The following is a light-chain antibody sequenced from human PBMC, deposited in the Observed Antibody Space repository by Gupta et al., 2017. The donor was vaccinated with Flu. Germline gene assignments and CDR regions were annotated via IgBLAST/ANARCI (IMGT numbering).Light chain of an antibody. Sequence: EIVLTQSPGTLSLSPGERATLSCRTSQSVSSSYLAWYQQRPGQAPRRLIYGASNRATAIPDRLSGSGSGTDFTLRITRLVPEDFALYYCQLEGTSPLTFGQGTRLEIK. CDR1: QSVSSSY. V-gene: IGKV3-20*01. J-gene: IGKJ5*01. CDR2: GAS. CDR3: QLEGTSPLT.